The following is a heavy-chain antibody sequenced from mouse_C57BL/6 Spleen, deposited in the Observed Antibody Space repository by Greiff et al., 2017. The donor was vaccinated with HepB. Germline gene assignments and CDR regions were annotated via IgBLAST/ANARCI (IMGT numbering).Heavy chain of an antibody. CDR1: GFTFSSYA. V-gene: IGHV5-9-1*02. J-gene: IGHJ4*01. CDR2: ISSGGDYI. Sequence: EVMLVESGEGLVKPGGSLKLSCAASGFTFSSYAMSWVRQTPEKRLEWVAYISSGGDYIYYADTVKGRFTISRDNARNTLYLQMSSLKSEDTAMYYCTRRGDLYAMDYWGQGTSVTVSS. CDR3: TRRGDLYAMDY.